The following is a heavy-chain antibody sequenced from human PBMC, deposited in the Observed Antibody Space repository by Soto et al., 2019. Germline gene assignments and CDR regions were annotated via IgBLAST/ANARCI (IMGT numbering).Heavy chain of an antibody. CDR2: IYSGGST. V-gene: IGHV3-66*01. CDR1: GGSISSTNW. Sequence: ETLSLTCVVSGGSISSTNWWTWVRQTPGKGLEWVSVIYSGGSTYYADSVKGRFTISRDNSKNTLYLQMNSLRAEDTAVYYCARSYGDYGTDAFDIWGQGTMVTVS. J-gene: IGHJ3*02. D-gene: IGHD4-17*01. CDR3: ARSYGDYGTDAFDI.